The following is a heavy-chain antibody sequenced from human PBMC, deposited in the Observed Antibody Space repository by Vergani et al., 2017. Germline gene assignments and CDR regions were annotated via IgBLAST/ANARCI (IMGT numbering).Heavy chain of an antibody. CDR3: ARVVVPAEPHPLYFDY. CDR2: IIPIFGTA. Sequence: QVQLVQSGAEVKKPGSSVKVSCKASGGTFSSYAISWVRQAPGQGLEWMGGIIPIFGTANYAQKFQGRVTMTTDTSTSTAYMELRSLRSDDTAVYYCARVVVPAEPHPLYFDYWGQGTLVTVSS. D-gene: IGHD2-2*01. V-gene: IGHV1-69*06. CDR1: GGTFSSYA. J-gene: IGHJ4*02.